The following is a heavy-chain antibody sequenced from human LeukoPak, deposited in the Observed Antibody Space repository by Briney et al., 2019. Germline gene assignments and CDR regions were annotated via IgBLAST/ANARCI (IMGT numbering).Heavy chain of an antibody. Sequence: GGSLRLSCAASGFTFTSYAMSWVRQAPEKGLEWVSVVSGSGSSTYYADSVKGRFTISRDNSKNTLYLQMNSLRAEDTAVYYCAKTIGDWNDGERYFDYWGQGTLVTVSS. D-gene: IGHD1-1*01. V-gene: IGHV3-23*01. CDR2: VSGSGSST. CDR1: GFTFTSYA. CDR3: AKTIGDWNDGERYFDY. J-gene: IGHJ4*02.